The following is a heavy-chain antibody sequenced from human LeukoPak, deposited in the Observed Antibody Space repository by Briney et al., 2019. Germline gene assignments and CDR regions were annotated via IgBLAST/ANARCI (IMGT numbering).Heavy chain of an antibody. D-gene: IGHD6-19*01. CDR3: AKESSGWNYFDY. CDR1: GFTFSSYA. Sequence: GGSLRLSCAASGFTFSSYAMSWVRQAPGKGLERVSAISGTGGSTYYADSVKGRFTISRDNSKNTLYLQMNSLRAEDTAVYYCAKESSGWNYFDYWGQGTLVTVSS. CDR2: ISGTGGST. J-gene: IGHJ4*02. V-gene: IGHV3-23*01.